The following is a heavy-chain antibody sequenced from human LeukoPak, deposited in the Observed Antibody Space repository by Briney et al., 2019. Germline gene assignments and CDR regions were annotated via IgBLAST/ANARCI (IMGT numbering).Heavy chain of an antibody. V-gene: IGHV1-69*13. CDR1: GGIFNPYA. CDR3: ARRGNSSSTRWDYYYYGMDV. J-gene: IGHJ6*02. Sequence: ASVKVSCKASGGIFNPYAITWVRQAPGQGLEWMGGVIAIFGTVTYAQKFQGRVTITADESTSTAYMELSSLRSEDTAVYYCARRGNSSSTRWDYYYYGMDVWGQGTTVTVSS. CDR2: VIAIFGTV. D-gene: IGHD6-6*01.